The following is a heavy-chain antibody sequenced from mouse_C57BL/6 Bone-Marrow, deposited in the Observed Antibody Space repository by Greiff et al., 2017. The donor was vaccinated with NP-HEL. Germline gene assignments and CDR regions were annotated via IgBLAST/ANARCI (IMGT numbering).Heavy chain of an antibody. CDR1: GYTFTSYT. D-gene: IGHD2-12*01. J-gene: IGHJ2*01. V-gene: IGHV1-4*01. CDR3: ARGGLRRGFDY. Sequence: VQGVESGAELARPGASVKMSCKASGYTFTSYTMHWVKQRPGQGLEWIGYINPSSGYTKYNQKFKDKATLTADKSSSTAYMQLSSLTSEDSAVYYCARGGLRRGFDYWGQGTTLTVSS. CDR2: INPSSGYT.